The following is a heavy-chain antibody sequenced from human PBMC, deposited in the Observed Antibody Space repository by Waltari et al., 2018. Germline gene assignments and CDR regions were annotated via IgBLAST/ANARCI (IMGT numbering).Heavy chain of an antibody. D-gene: IGHD1-26*01. CDR1: GYTFTSYD. J-gene: IGHJ4*02. Sequence: QVQLVQSGAEVKKPGASVKVSCKASGYTFTSYDINWVRQATGQGLEWMGWRNPNSVKQGYAQKFQGRVTMTRNTPKSTAYMERSSLRSEDTAVYYWARGWELLGYWGQGTLVTVSS. CDR3: ARGWELLGY. CDR2: RNPNSVKQ. V-gene: IGHV1-8*02.